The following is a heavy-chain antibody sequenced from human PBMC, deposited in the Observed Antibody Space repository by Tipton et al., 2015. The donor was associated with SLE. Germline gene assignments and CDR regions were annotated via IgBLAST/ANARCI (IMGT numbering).Heavy chain of an antibody. CDR3: ARDPRGYYYYGMDV. V-gene: IGHV3-7*01. J-gene: IGHJ6*02. CDR1: GFTFSSYW. CDR2: IKQDGSEK. Sequence: SLRLSCAASGFTFSSYWMSWVRQAPGKGLEWVANIKQDGSEKYYVDSVKGRFTISRDNAKNSLYLQMNSLRAEDTAVYYCARDPRGYYYYGMDVWGQGTTVTVSS.